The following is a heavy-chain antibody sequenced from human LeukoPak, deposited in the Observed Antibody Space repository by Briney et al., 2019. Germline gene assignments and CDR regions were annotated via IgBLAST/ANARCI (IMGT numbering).Heavy chain of an antibody. CDR1: GVSISSDY. D-gene: IGHD6-13*01. J-gene: IGHJ4*02. Sequence: PSETLSLTCTVSGVSISSDYWSWIRQPPGKGLEWIGYIYYSGSTNYNPSLKSRVTISVDTSKNQFSLKLSSVTAADTAVYYCARVRPWYSSSWYYFDYWGQGTLVTVSS. V-gene: IGHV4-59*01. CDR2: IYYSGST. CDR3: ARVRPWYSSSWYYFDY.